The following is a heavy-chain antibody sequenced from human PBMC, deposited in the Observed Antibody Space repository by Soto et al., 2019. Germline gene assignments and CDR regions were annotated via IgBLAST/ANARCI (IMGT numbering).Heavy chain of an antibody. J-gene: IGHJ3*02. Sequence: PGGSLRLSCAASGFTFSDYYMSWIRQAPGKGLEWVSYISSSGSTIYYADSVKGRFTISRDNAKNSLYLQMNSLRAEDTAVYYCARYYSNYPNDVTNAFDIWGQGTMVTVSS. V-gene: IGHV3-11*01. D-gene: IGHD4-4*01. CDR1: GFTFSDYY. CDR2: ISSSGSTI. CDR3: ARYYSNYPNDVTNAFDI.